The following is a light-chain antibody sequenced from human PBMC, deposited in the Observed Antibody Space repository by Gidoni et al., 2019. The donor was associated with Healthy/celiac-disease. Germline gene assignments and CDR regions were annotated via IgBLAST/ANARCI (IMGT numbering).Light chain of an antibody. Sequence: IVLTPSPATLSLSPGGRTTLSCRASQSVSSYLAWYQQKPGQAPRLLIYEASNRATGIPARFSGSGSGTDFTLTISSLEPEDFAFYYCQQRSSWYTFGQXTKLEIK. CDR1: QSVSSY. J-gene: IGKJ2*01. V-gene: IGKV3-11*01. CDR2: EAS. CDR3: QQRSSWYT.